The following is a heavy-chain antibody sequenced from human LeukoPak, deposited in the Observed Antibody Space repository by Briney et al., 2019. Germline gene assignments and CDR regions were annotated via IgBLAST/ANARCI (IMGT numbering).Heavy chain of an antibody. Sequence: ASVKVXXXXXXXTXTSYGISWVRQAPGQGLEWIGWISAYKGNTNYAQKLQGRVTMTTDTSTSTAYMELRSLRSDDTAVYYCARVLYGSGSYYVDYWGQGTLVTVSS. CDR1: XXTXTSYG. J-gene: IGHJ4*02. CDR2: ISAYKGNT. V-gene: IGHV1-18*01. D-gene: IGHD3-10*01. CDR3: ARVLYGSGSYYVDY.